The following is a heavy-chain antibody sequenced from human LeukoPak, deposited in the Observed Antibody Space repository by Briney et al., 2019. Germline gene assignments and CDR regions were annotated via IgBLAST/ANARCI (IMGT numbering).Heavy chain of an antibody. D-gene: IGHD4-11*01. CDR2: IIAYNGKT. CDR1: GYTFTSYG. J-gene: IGHJ5*02. CDR3: ARVWDYSKYGSWNWFDP. V-gene: IGHV1-18*01. Sequence: GSVNVSFKASGYTFTSYGFSWVRQAPGQGLEWMGWIIAYNGKTNYAQKLQGRVTMTTDTSTSTAYMELSSLRSEDTAVYYCARVWDYSKYGSWNWFDPWGQGTLVTVSS.